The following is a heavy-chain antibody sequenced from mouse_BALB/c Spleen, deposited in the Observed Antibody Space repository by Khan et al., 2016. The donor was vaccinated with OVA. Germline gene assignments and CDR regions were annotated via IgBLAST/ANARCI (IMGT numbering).Heavy chain of an antibody. J-gene: IGHJ2*01. CDR1: GYTFSTYV. CDR2: INPYNDGT. CDR3: ARRLDYFDS. D-gene: IGHD1-2*01. Sequence: VQLQQSGPELVKPGASVKVSCKASGYTFSTYVMHWVKQKPGQGLEWIGYINPYNDGTKFNEKFKGKATLTSDISSSTAYMELSSLTSEDSAVYYCARRLDYFDSWGQGTTLTVSS. V-gene: IGHV1S136*01.